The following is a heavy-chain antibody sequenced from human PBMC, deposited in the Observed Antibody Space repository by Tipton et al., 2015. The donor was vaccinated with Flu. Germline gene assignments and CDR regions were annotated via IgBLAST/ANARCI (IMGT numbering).Heavy chain of an antibody. D-gene: IGHD3-16*01. V-gene: IGHV4-59*08. Sequence: GSLRLSCTVSGDSISSYYWTWIRQPPGKGLEWIGYIYYSGSTNYNPSLNSRVTISFDTSKNQFSLNLSSVTAADTAVYYCARGDLRQGLDHWGQGTLVTVSS. CDR2: IYYSGST. CDR1: GDSISSYY. J-gene: IGHJ4*02. CDR3: ARGDLRQGLDH.